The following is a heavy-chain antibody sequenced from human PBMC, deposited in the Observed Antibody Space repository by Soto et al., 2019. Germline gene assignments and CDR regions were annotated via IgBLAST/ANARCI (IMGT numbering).Heavy chain of an antibody. CDR2: ISGSGGST. Sequence: GGSLRLSCAASEFTFSSYAMSWVRQAPGKGLEWVSGISGSGGSTYYADSVKGRFTISRDNSKNTLYLQMNSLRAEDTAVYYYAKDVRVWSGSNRYYYYGMGVWVQGTTVTVSS. CDR3: AKDVRVWSGSNRYYYYGMGV. CDR1: EFTFSSYA. D-gene: IGHD3-3*01. V-gene: IGHV3-23*01. J-gene: IGHJ6*02.